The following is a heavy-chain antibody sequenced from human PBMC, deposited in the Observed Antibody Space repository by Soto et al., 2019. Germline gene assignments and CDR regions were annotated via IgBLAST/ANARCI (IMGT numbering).Heavy chain of an antibody. D-gene: IGHD3-3*01. Sequence: SVRVSCKASGGTFSSYAISWVRQAPGQGLEWMGGIIPIFGTANYAQKFQGRVTITADESTSTAYMELSSLRSEDTAVYYCAREFPTIFGVVTPKDYGMDVWGQGTTVTVSS. CDR2: IIPIFGTA. CDR3: AREFPTIFGVVTPKDYGMDV. CDR1: GGTFSSYA. J-gene: IGHJ6*02. V-gene: IGHV1-69*13.